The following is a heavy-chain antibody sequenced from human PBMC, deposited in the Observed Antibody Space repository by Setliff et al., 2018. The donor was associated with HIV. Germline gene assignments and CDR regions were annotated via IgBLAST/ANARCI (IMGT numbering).Heavy chain of an antibody. CDR1: GFTFSNYF. CDR3: AKDPRGYNYGFHLDY. CDR2: ITTSNTT. D-gene: IGHD5-18*01. J-gene: IGHJ4*02. Sequence: AGGSLRLSCAASGFTFSNYFMNWVRQAPGKGLEWVSYITTSNTTYYADSVKGRFTISRDNVKNSLHLQMNSLRAEDTAVYYCAKDPRGYNYGFHLDYWGQGTLVTVSS. V-gene: IGHV3-48*01.